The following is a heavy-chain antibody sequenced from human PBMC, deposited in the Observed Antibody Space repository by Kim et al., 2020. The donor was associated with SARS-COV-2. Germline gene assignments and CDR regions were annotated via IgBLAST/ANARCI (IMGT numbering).Heavy chain of an antibody. Sequence: GGSLRLSCAASGFTFRSYGMHWVRQAPGKGPEWVAVISNDGSDQYYGDSGKGRFTVSRDNTKNTLFLQMNSLRREDTAVYYCAKGREADPMDFITESWGQGTLVTVSS. CDR3: AKGREADPMDFITES. V-gene: IGHV3-30*18. CDR2: ISNDGSDQ. J-gene: IGHJ5*02. CDR1: GFTFRSYG. D-gene: IGHD3-22*01.